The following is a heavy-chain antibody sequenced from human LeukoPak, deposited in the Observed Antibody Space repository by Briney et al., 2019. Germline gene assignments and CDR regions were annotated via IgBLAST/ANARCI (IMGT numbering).Heavy chain of an antibody. J-gene: IGHJ3*02. CDR1: GYTFTSYG. Sequence: ASVKVSCKASGYTFTSYGISWVRQAPGQGLEWMGWISAYNGNTNYAQKLQGRVTMTTDTSTSTAYMELRSLRSDDTAVYYCARIVVDGRAMSAFDIWGQGTMVAVSS. CDR2: ISAYNGNT. V-gene: IGHV1-18*01. D-gene: IGHD5-24*01. CDR3: ARIVVDGRAMSAFDI.